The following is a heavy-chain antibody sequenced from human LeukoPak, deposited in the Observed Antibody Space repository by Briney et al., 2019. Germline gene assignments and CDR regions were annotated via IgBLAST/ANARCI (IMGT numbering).Heavy chain of an antibody. D-gene: IGHD5-12*01. CDR2: INPNSGGT. CDR1: GYTFTDYF. V-gene: IGHV1-2*02. Sequence: GASAKVSCKASGYTFTDYFMHWVRQAPGQGLEWMGWINPNSGGTNFAQKFQGRVTMTRDTSISTAYMELSSLTSDDTAVYYCARGRFSGYGADWGQGTLVTVSS. CDR3: ARGRFSGYGAD. J-gene: IGHJ4*02.